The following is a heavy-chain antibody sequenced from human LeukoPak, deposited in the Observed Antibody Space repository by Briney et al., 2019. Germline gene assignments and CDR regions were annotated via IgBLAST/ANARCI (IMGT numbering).Heavy chain of an antibody. CDR3: ARARSSSYDY. V-gene: IGHV4-30-4*01. D-gene: IGHD6-6*01. Sequence: SETLSLTCTVSGGSISSGDYYWSRIRQPPGKGLEWIGYIYYSGSTYYNPSLKSRVTISVDTSKNQFSLKLSSVTAADTAVYYCARARSSSYDYWGQGTLVTVSS. J-gene: IGHJ4*02. CDR2: IYYSGST. CDR1: GGSISSGDYY.